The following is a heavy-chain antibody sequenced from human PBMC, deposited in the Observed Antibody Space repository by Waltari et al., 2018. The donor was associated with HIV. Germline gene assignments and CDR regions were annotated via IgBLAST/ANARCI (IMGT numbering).Heavy chain of an antibody. D-gene: IGHD2-2*01. CDR2: ISDDGTNK. J-gene: IGHJ4*02. Sequence: QVQLVESGGGVVQPGRSLRLYCAASGFTFSSYAMLWVRQAPGVVLEWLAVISDDGTNKCYADSVKDRFIIYRDNSQNTLYLQMFSLRPEDTAVYYCTRASAADLDFWGQGTLVTVSS. CDR1: GFTFSSYA. CDR3: TRASAADLDF. V-gene: IGHV3-30-3*01.